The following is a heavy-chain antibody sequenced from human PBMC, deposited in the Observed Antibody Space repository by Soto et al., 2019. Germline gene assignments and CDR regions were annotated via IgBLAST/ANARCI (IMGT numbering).Heavy chain of an antibody. CDR1: AYTFTDYY. J-gene: IGHJ5*02. Sequence: ASVKVSCKASAYTFTDYYIHWVRQAPGQGLEWMGWVNPNSGGSYFAQKFLGRVTMTRDTSITTAYMELSRLRSDDTAVYYCARALPEIRMMEGGSFDPWGQGTVVTVSS. V-gene: IGHV1-2*02. D-gene: IGHD1-1*01. CDR3: ARALPEIRMMEGGSFDP. CDR2: VNPNSGGS.